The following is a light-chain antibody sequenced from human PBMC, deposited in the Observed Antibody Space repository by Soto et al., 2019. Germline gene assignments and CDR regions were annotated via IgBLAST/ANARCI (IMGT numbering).Light chain of an antibody. J-gene: IGKJ4*01. CDR3: QQYNFRSLT. CDR2: GAS. V-gene: IGKV3-15*01. CDR1: QSVTRN. Sequence: EIMMTQSPATLSMSPGESATLSCRASQSVTRNLAWYQQKPGQPPRLLISGASTRAPGIPARFSGSGSGTDFTLTISSLQYEDFAVYYCQQYNFRSLTFGGGTKVDIK.